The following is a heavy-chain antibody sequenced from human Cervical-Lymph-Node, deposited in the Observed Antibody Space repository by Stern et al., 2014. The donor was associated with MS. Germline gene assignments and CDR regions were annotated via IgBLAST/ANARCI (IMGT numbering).Heavy chain of an antibody. Sequence: VKLAESGTKMQKPGASVKVSCKASGYTITAFCIDWGRQVPGQGLELMGRLNHNRDEPTYAKNFQDRVTLTREASTGTACVQLSRLTSADTAVYYCAREATRIVVGIDYWGQGTQVIVSS. D-gene: IGHD3-22*01. CDR2: LNHNRDEP. CDR1: GYTITAFC. J-gene: IGHJ4*02. V-gene: IGHV1-2*06. CDR3: AREATRIVVGIDY.